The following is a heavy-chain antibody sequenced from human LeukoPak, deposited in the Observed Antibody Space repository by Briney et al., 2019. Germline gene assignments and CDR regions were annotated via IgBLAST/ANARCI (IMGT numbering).Heavy chain of an antibody. CDR3: AKAMAAAGFDAFDI. V-gene: IGHV3-9*01. CDR2: ISWNSGSI. D-gene: IGHD6-13*01. Sequence: GGSLRLSCAASGFTFDDYAMHWVRQAPGKGLEWVSGISWNSGSIGYADSVKGRLTISRDNAKNSLYLQMNSLRAEDTALYYCAKAMAAAGFDAFDIWGQGTMVTVSS. CDR1: GFTFDDYA. J-gene: IGHJ3*02.